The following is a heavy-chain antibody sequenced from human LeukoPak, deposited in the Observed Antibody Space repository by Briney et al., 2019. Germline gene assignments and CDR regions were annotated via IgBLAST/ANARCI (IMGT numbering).Heavy chain of an antibody. Sequence: GGSLRLSCAASGFTFSSYGMHWVRQAPGKGLEWVAVISYDGSNKYYADSVKGRFTISRDNSKNTLYLQMNSLRAEDTAVYYCANDHTFGYYYDSSGYYNGYFDYWGQGTLVTVSS. CDR3: ANDHTFGYYYDSSGYYNGYFDY. D-gene: IGHD3-22*01. J-gene: IGHJ4*02. CDR1: GFTFSSYG. V-gene: IGHV3-30*18. CDR2: ISYDGSNK.